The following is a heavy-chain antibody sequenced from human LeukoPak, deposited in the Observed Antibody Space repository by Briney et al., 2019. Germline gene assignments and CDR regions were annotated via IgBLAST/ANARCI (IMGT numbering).Heavy chain of an antibody. V-gene: IGHV3-30*02. CDR2: IRYDGSNK. J-gene: IGHJ2*01. Sequence: GGSLRLSCAASGFTFSSYGMHWVRQAPGKGLEWVAFIRYDGSNKYYADSVKGRFTISRDNSKNTLYLQMNSLRAEDTAVYYCAKLTTVTSWYFDLWGRGTLVIVSS. CDR3: AKLTTVTSWYFDL. D-gene: IGHD4-17*01. CDR1: GFTFSSYG.